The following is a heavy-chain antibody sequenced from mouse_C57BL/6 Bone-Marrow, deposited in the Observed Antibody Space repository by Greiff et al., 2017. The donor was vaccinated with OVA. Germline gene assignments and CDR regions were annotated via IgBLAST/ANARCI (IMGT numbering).Heavy chain of an antibody. Sequence: EVKLMESGAELVRPGASVKLSCTASGFTIKDDYLHWVKQRPEQGLEWIGLIDLENGDTEYDSKFQGKATITADTSSTTAYLQLSSLTSEDTAVYYCTTGCLRGMDYWGQGTSVTASS. CDR3: TTGCLRGMDY. D-gene: IGHD3-3*01. CDR1: GFTIKDDY. J-gene: IGHJ4*01. CDR2: IDLENGDT. V-gene: IGHV14-4*01.